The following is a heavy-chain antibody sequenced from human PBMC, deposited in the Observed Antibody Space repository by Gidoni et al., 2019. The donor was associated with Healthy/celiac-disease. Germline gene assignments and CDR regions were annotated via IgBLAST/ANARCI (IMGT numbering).Heavy chain of an antibody. CDR2: IYYSGST. CDR1: RTGDYY. Sequence: RTGDYYWSWIRQPPGKGLEWIGYIYYSGSTYYNPSLKSRVTISVDTSKNQFSLKLSSVTAADTAVYYCASMVRGVTTVAFDIWGQGTMVTVSS. CDR3: ASMVRGVTTVAFDI. D-gene: IGHD3-10*01. J-gene: IGHJ3*02. V-gene: IGHV4-30-4*01.